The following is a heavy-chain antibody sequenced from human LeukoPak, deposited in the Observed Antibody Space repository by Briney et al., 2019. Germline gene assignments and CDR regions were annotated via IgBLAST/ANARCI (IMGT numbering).Heavy chain of an antibody. CDR3: ARDQGYDFWSGYPFDY. V-gene: IGHV3-48*01. CDR2: ISSSSSTI. D-gene: IGHD3-3*01. CDR1: GFTFSSYS. Sequence: PGGSLRLSCAASGFTFSSYSMNWVRQAPGQGLEWVSYISSSSSTIYYADSVKGRFTISRDNAKNSLYLQMNSLRAEDTAVYYCARDQGYDFWSGYPFDYWGQGTLVTVSS. J-gene: IGHJ4*02.